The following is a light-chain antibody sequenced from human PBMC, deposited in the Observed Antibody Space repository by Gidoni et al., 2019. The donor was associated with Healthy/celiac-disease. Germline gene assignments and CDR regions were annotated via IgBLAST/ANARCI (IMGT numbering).Light chain of an antibody. Sequence: EIVLTQSPGTLSLSPGERATLSCRASQSVSSSYLAWYQQKPGQDPRLLIYGASSSATGIPDRFSGSGSGTDFTLTISRLEPEDFAVYYCQQYGSSPSLTFGGGTKVEIK. J-gene: IGKJ4*01. CDR2: GAS. CDR3: QQYGSSPSLT. V-gene: IGKV3-20*01. CDR1: QSVSSSY.